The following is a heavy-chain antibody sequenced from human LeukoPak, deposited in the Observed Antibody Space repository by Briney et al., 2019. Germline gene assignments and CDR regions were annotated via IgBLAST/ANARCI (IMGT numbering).Heavy chain of an antibody. J-gene: IGHJ4*02. V-gene: IGHV3-23*01. Sequence: GGSLRLSCAASGFTFSSYAMSWVRQAPGKGLEWFSGVSGSGGSTSYADSVKGRFTISRDNSKNTLYLQMDSLRAEDTAVYYCAKSRGFTYVYSSDYWGQGTLVTVSS. CDR1: GFTFSSYA. CDR3: AKSRGFTYVYSSDY. CDR2: VSGSGGST. D-gene: IGHD5-18*01.